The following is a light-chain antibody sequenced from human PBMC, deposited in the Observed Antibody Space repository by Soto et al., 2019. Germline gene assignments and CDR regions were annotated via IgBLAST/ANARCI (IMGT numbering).Light chain of an antibody. J-gene: IGLJ3*02. CDR1: SSDFSDFDY. CDR3: SSYTTSSTVV. V-gene: IGLV2-14*01. CDR2: EVS. Sequence: QSVLTQPASVSGSPGQSITISCTGSSSDFSDFDYVSWYQQHPGKAPKLMIYEVSNRPSDISNRFSGSKSANSASLTISGLQAEDEADYYCSSYTTSSTVVFGGGTKLTVL.